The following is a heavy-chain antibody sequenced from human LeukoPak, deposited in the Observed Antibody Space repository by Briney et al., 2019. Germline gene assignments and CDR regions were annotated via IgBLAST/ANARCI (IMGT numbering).Heavy chain of an antibody. Sequence: GGSLRLSCAASAFTFSSYWMHWVRQAPGKGLVWVSRINGDGSSTAYADSVKGRFTISRDNAKNTLYLQMSSLRAEDTATYYCARGDYGGFDMWGQGTMVIVSS. V-gene: IGHV3-74*01. CDR1: AFTFSSYW. J-gene: IGHJ3*02. D-gene: IGHD4-23*01. CDR2: INGDGSST. CDR3: ARGDYGGFDM.